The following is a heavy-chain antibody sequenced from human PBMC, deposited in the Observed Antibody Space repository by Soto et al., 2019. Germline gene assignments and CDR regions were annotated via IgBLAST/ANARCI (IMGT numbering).Heavy chain of an antibody. CDR3: ASADCRGGGGSCFHGTDV. J-gene: IGHJ6*04. CDR1: CDSVPSNSAA. V-gene: IGHV6-1*01. Sequence: SETLSLPCVISCDSVPSNSAAWNWSRQSPSRGVEWLGRAYYRSKWYNDYAVSVKSRITINPDTSKNQFSLQLNSVTPEDTAVYYCASADCRGGGGSCFHGTDVRGKRTRVTVCS. D-gene: IGHD2-15*01. CDR2: AYYRSKWYN.